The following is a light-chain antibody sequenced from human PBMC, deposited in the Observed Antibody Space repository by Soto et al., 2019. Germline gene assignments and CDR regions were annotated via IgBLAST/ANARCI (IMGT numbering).Light chain of an antibody. CDR2: DVS. CDR3: CSYAGSYTYVV. Sequence: QSALTQPRSVSGSPGQSVTISCTGTSSDVGGYNYVSWYQQHPGKAPKLMIYDVSKRPSGVPDRFSGSKSGNTASLTISGLQAEDEADYYCCSYAGSYTYVVFSGGTKLTV. CDR1: SSDVGGYNY. V-gene: IGLV2-11*01. J-gene: IGLJ2*01.